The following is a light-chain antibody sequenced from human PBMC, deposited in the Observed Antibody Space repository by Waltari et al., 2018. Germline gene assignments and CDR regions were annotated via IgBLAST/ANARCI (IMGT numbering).Light chain of an antibody. CDR2: WAA. V-gene: IGKV4-1*01. J-gene: IGKJ2*01. Sequence: DIVMTQSPDSLAVSLGERVTINCKSSQSVFYSSNNKKYLAWYQQRPGQSPKLLLYWAAARASGVPDLFSGSGSGTDFTLTISSLQAEDVAVYYCQQYSGFPRTFGQGTKVEI. CDR3: QQYSGFPRT. CDR1: QSVFYSSNNKKY.